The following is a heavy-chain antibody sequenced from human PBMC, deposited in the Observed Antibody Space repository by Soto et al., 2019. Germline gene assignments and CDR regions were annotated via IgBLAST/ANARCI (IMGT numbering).Heavy chain of an antibody. D-gene: IGHD4-17*01. CDR1: GGSISSYY. CDR3: ARAPLYGDSYYFDY. V-gene: IGHV4-59*13. Sequence: PSETLSLTCTVSGGSISSYYWSWIRQPPGKGLERIGYIYYSGSTNYNPSLKSRVTISVDTSKNQFSLKLSSVTAADTAVHYCARAPLYGDSYYFDYWGQGTLVTVSS. J-gene: IGHJ4*02. CDR2: IYYSGST.